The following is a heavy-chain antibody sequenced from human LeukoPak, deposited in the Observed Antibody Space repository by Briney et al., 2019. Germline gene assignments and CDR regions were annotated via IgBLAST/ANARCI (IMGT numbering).Heavy chain of an antibody. D-gene: IGHD6-13*01. CDR3: ARAGIAAADPYYYYGMDV. J-gene: IGHJ6*02. Sequence: GGSLRLSCAASGFTSSDYYMSWIRQAPGKGLEWVSYISSSGSTIYYADSVKGRFTISRDNAKNSLYLQMNSLRAEDTAVYYCARAGIAAADPYYYYGMDVWGQGTTVTVSS. CDR2: ISSSGSTI. V-gene: IGHV3-11*01. CDR1: GFTSSDYY.